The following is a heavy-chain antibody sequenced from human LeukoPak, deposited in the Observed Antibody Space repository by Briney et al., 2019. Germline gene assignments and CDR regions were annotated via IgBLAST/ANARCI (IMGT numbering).Heavy chain of an antibody. CDR3: ARMFGYYYYYYYTDV. CDR1: GGTFSSYA. J-gene: IGHJ6*03. D-gene: IGHD3-10*02. Sequence: ASVKVSCKASGGTFSSYAISWVRQTPGQGLEWMGGIIPIFGTANYAQKFQGRVTITADESTSTAYMELSSLRSEDTAVYYCARMFGYYYYYYYTDVWGKGTTVTVSS. CDR2: IIPIFGTA. V-gene: IGHV1-69*13.